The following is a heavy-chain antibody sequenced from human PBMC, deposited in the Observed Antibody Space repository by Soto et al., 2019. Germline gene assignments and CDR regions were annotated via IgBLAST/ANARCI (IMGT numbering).Heavy chain of an antibody. D-gene: IGHD6-13*01. V-gene: IGHV4-59*01. J-gene: IGHJ2*01. Sequence: SETLSLTCTVSGGSISSYYWSWIRQPPGKGLEWIGYIDYSGSTNYNPSLKSRVTISVDTSKNQFSLKLSSVTAADTAVYYCARPVSGNQEAAGTVRYFDLWGRGTLVNVS. CDR2: IDYSGST. CDR3: ARPVSGNQEAAGTVRYFDL. CDR1: GGSISSYY.